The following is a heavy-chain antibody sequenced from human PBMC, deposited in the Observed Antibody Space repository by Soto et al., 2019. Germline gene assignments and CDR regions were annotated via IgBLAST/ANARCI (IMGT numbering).Heavy chain of an antibody. D-gene: IGHD2-2*02. Sequence: ASVKVSCKASGYTFTGYYMHWVRQAPGQGLEWMGWINPNSGGTNYAQKFQGRVTMTRDTSISTAYMELSRLRSDDTAVYYCASKPRGALYPYGMDAWGQGTTVTVSS. CDR2: INPNSGGT. CDR3: ASKPRGALYPYGMDA. CDR1: GYTFTGYY. J-gene: IGHJ6*02. V-gene: IGHV1-2*02.